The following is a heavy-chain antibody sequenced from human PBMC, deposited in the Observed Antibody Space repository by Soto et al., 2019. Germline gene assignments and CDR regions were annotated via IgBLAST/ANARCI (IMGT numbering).Heavy chain of an antibody. V-gene: IGHV4-59*08. CDR3: ARTRPTTVVTNSWYFDL. Sequence: QVQLQESGPGLVKPSETLSLTCTVSGGSISSYYWSWIRQPPGKGLEWIGYIYYSGSTNYNPSLKCRVTSSEDTSQNQSALKLSSVTAADTAVYYCARTRPTTVVTNSWYFDLWGRGTLVTVSS. D-gene: IGHD4-17*01. CDR1: GGSISSYY. J-gene: IGHJ2*01. CDR2: IYYSGST.